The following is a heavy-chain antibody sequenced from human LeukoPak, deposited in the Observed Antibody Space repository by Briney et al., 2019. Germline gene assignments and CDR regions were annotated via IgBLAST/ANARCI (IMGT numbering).Heavy chain of an antibody. V-gene: IGHV3-21*01. CDR2: ISGNTSYI. CDR1: GFTFSDAW. D-gene: IGHD1-14*01. J-gene: IGHJ5*02. CDR3: AREEMGGTTRSGALT. Sequence: GGSLRLSCAASGFTFSDAWMSWVRQAPGKGLEWVSSISGNTSYIYYADSVKGRFTISRDNAENSLYLQMNSLRAEDTAVYYCAREEMGGTTRSGALTWGQGTLVTVSS.